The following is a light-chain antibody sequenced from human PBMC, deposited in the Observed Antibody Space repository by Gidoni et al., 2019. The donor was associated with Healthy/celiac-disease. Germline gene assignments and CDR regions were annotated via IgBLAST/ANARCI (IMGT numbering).Light chain of an antibody. V-gene: IGKV1-5*01. CDR3: QQYNSYSGYT. CDR1: QSISSW. CDR2: DAS. Sequence: DIQMPQSPSTLSASVGDRVTITCRASQSISSWLAWYQQKPGKAPKLLIYDASSLESGVPSRFSSSRSGTEFTLTISSLQPDDFATYYCQQYNSYSGYTFGQGTKLEIK. J-gene: IGKJ2*01.